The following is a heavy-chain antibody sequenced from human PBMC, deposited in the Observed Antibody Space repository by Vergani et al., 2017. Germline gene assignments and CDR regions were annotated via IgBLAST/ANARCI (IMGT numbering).Heavy chain of an antibody. CDR2: IHTSGST. Sequence: QVQLQESGPGLVKPSQTLSLTCTVSGGSINSHNYYWSWIRQPAGKGLEWIGRIHTSGSTNYNPSLKSRVTMSEDTSKNQFSLNLTSLTAADTAVYFCARGSCLGGSCYKPLFDYWGQGIRVTVSS. CDR3: ARGSCLGGSCYKPLFDY. J-gene: IGHJ4*02. CDR1: GGSINSHNYY. D-gene: IGHD2-15*01. V-gene: IGHV4-61*02.